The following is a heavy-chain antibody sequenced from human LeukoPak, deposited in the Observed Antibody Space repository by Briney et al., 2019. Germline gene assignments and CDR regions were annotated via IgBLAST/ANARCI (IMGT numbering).Heavy chain of an antibody. CDR3: ARDWGYQLIYY. V-gene: IGHV1-3*01. Sequence: ASVKVSCKASGYTFSDYAIHWVRQAPGQSPEWMGWISAGNGNTRYSQKLQGRVTFTRDTSESTAYMELSRLISEDTAVYYCARDWGYQLIYYRGQGTLVTVSS. CDR2: ISAGNGNT. D-gene: IGHD2-15*01. J-gene: IGHJ4*02. CDR1: GYTFSDYA.